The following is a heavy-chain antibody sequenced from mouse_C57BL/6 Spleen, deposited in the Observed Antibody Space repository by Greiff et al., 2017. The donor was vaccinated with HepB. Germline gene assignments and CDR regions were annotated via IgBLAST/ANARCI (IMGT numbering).Heavy chain of an antibody. CDR2: ISYDGSN. CDR3: AGGYYGSSFPFAY. Sequence: EVKLMESGPGLVKPSQSLSLTCSVTGYSITSGYYWNWIRQFPGNKLEWMGYISYDGSNNYNPSLKNRISITRDTSKNQFFLKLNSVTTEDTATYYCAGGYYGSSFPFAYWGQGTLVTVSA. D-gene: IGHD1-1*01. J-gene: IGHJ3*01. V-gene: IGHV3-6*01. CDR1: GYSITSGYY.